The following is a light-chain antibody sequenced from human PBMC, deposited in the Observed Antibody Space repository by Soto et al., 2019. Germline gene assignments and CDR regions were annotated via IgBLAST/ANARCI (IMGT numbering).Light chain of an antibody. Sequence: DIQVTQSPSSLSASVGDSVTITCRASQRINRFLNWYQHKPGKAPKLLIYTASTLQSGVPPKFSGSGSGTDFTLTITSLQPEDFATYYCQQSYTTPLTFGGGTRVEIK. J-gene: IGKJ4*01. CDR1: QRINRF. CDR3: QQSYTTPLT. V-gene: IGKV1-39*01. CDR2: TAS.